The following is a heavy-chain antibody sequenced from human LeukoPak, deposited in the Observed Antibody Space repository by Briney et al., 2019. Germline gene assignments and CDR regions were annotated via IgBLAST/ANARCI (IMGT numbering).Heavy chain of an antibody. Sequence: GGSLRLSCAASGFTFNSYWMHWVRQAPGKGLVWVSRINSDGSSTSYADSVKGRFTISRDNSKNTLYLQMNSLRAEDTAVYYCAKDFSGYDYGYFDYWGQGTLVTVSS. J-gene: IGHJ4*02. V-gene: IGHV3-74*01. D-gene: IGHD5-12*01. CDR3: AKDFSGYDYGYFDY. CDR1: GFTFNSYW. CDR2: INSDGSST.